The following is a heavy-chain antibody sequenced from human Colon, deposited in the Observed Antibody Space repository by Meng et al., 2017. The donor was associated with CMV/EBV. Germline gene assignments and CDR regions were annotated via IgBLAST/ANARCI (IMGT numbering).Heavy chain of an antibody. CDR1: GFTFSAYA. V-gene: IGHV3-30*04. CDR3: ARARLKQLNYGFDI. D-gene: IGHD1-1*01. CDR2: TSFDGRDK. Sequence: GESLKISCVASGFTFSAYAMHWVRQAPGKGLEWVAVTSFDGRDKFYADSVKGRFSISRDNSKRTLYLEMSSLRLEDTAVYFCARARLKQLNYGFDIWGQGTLVTVSS. J-gene: IGHJ3*02.